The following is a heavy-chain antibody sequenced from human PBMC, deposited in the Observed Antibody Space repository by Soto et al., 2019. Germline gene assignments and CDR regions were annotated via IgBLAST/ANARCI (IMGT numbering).Heavy chain of an antibody. D-gene: IGHD3-10*01. J-gene: IGHJ4*02. CDR2: IYYSGST. CDR1: GGSISSYY. Sequence: SETLSLTCTVSGGSISSYYWSWIRQPPGKGLEWIGYIYYSGSTNYNPSPKSRVTISVDTSKNQFSLKLSSVTAADTAVYYCARRQGSGSYYNYWGQGTLVTVSS. V-gene: IGHV4-59*08. CDR3: ARRQGSGSYYNY.